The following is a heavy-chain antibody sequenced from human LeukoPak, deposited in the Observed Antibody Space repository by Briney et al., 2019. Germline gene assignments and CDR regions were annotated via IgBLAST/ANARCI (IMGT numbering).Heavy chain of an antibody. D-gene: IGHD1-26*01. CDR3: AREYLGSYYPYYYYYYMDV. J-gene: IGHJ6*03. V-gene: IGHV3-11*01. CDR1: GFTFSDYY. Sequence: GGSLRLSCAASGFTFSDYYMSWIRQAPGKGLEWVSYISSSGSTIYYADSVKGRFTISRDNAKNSLYLQMNSLRAEDTAVYYCAREYLGSYYPYYYYYYMDVWGKGTTVTISS. CDR2: ISSSGSTI.